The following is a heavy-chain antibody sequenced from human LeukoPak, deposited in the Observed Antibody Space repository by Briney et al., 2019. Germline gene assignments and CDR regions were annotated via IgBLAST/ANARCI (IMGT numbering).Heavy chain of an antibody. CDR3: ARDLGYCSGGSCYDLFDY. CDR2: ILRDGSSS. D-gene: IGHD2-15*01. Sequence: GGPLRLSCAASGFTFSSYWMHWVRQAPGKGLVWVSRILRDGSSSTYADSVEGRFTISRDNAKNTLYLQMKSLRGEDTAVYYCARDLGYCSGGSCYDLFDYWGQGTLVTVSS. CDR1: GFTFSSYW. J-gene: IGHJ4*02. V-gene: IGHV3-74*01.